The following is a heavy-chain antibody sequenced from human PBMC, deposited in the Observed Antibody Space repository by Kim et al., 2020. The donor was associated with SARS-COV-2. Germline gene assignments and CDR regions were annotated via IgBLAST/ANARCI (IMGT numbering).Heavy chain of an antibody. V-gene: IGHV4-31*03. CDR1: GGSISSGGYY. J-gene: IGHJ3*02. Sequence: SETLSLTCTVSGGSISSGGYYWSWIRQHPGKGLEWIGYIYYSGSTYYNPSLKSRVTISVDTSKNQFSLKLSSVTAADTAVYYCARDPYYDILTGYSLGAFDIWGQGTMVTVSS. CDR3: ARDPYYDILTGYSLGAFDI. D-gene: IGHD3-9*01. CDR2: IYYSGST.